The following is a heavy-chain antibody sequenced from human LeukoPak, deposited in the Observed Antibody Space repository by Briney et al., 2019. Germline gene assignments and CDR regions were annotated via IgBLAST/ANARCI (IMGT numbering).Heavy chain of an antibody. Sequence: PGGSLRLSCAASRFTFNTYAMSWVRPAPGKGLEWVSAISGSGGRTYYADSVKSRFTISRDNSKNTLYLQKNSLRAEDTAVYYCAKDGLVWFGELNWGQGTLVTVSS. CDR2: ISGSGGRT. D-gene: IGHD3-10*01. CDR1: RFTFNTYA. CDR3: AKDGLVWFGELN. J-gene: IGHJ4*02. V-gene: IGHV3-23*01.